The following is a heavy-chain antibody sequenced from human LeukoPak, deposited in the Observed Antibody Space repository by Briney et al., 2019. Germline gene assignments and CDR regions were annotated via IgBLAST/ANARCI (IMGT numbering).Heavy chain of an antibody. CDR3: AREGDGYNQDY. Sequence: GGSLRLSCAASGFTFSSYEMNWVRQAPGKGLEWVSYISSSGRTIYYADSVKGRFTISRDNAKNSLYLQMNSLRAEDMAVYYCAREGDGYNQDYWGQGTLVTISS. J-gene: IGHJ4*02. CDR2: ISSSGRTI. V-gene: IGHV3-48*03. D-gene: IGHD5-24*01. CDR1: GFTFSSYE.